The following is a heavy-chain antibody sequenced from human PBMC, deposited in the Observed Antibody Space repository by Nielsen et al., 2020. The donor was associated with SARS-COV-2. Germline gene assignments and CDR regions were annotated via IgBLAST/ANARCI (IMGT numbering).Heavy chain of an antibody. Sequence: ASVKVSCKASGGTFSSYAISWVRQAPGQGLEWMGWISAYNGNTNYAQKLQGRVTMTTDTSTSTAYMELRSLRSDDTAVYYCARVPFRFRGHTHWFDPWGQGTLVTVSS. CDR2: ISAYNGNT. J-gene: IGHJ5*02. D-gene: IGHD3-10*01. CDR3: ARVPFRFRGHTHWFDP. V-gene: IGHV1-18*01. CDR1: GGTFSSYA.